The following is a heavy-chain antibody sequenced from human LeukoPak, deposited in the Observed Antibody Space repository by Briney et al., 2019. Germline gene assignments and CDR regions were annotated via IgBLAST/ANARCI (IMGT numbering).Heavy chain of an antibody. D-gene: IGHD3-10*01. CDR2: ISYDGSNK. Sequence: PGGSLRLSCAASGFTFSSYAMHLVRQAPGKGLEWVAVISYDGSNKYYADSVKGRFTISRDNSKNTLYLQMNSLRAEDTAVYYCARERGLNWFDPWGQGTLVTVSS. CDR1: GFTFSSYA. J-gene: IGHJ5*02. V-gene: IGHV3-30-3*01. CDR3: ARERGLNWFDP.